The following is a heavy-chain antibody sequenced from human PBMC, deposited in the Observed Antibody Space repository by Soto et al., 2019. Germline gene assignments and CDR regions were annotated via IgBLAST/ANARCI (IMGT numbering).Heavy chain of an antibody. V-gene: IGHV4-34*12. D-gene: IGHD2-21*02. CDR1: GGSSRRGGYC. J-gene: IGHJ4*02. CDR2: VIHTGRT. Sequence: SQTLSLAWLVSGGSSRRGGYCWGWIRQPPGKGLEWIGEVIHTGRTNYNPSLKGRVTISVDTSKNQFSLNLSSVTAADTAVYYCARYPKSSDFPYYFDFWGQGTQLTVSP. CDR3: ARYPKSSDFPYYFDF.